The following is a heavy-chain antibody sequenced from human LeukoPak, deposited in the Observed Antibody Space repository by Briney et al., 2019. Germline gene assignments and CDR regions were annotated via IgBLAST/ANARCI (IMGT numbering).Heavy chain of an antibody. Sequence: SETLSLTCAVYGGSFSGYYWSWIRQPPGKGLEWIGEINHSGSTNYNPSLKSRVTISVDTSKNQFSLKLSSVTAADTAVYYCASAGSYSRGQRSDYWGQGTLVTVSS. J-gene: IGHJ4*02. CDR3: ASAGSYSRGQRSDY. V-gene: IGHV4-34*01. CDR2: INHSGST. D-gene: IGHD6-13*01. CDR1: GGSFSGYY.